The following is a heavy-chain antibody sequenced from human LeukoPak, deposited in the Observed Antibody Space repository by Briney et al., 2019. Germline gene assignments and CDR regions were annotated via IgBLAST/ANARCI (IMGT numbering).Heavy chain of an antibody. Sequence: ASVKVSCKASGYTFINYGISWVRQAPGQGLEWMGWISAYTGNTNYAQKLQGRVTMTRDMSTSTVYMELSSLRSEDTAVYYCAAESYDYGDYWGQGTLVTVSS. V-gene: IGHV1-18*01. D-gene: IGHD2-2*01. CDR3: AAESYDYGDY. CDR2: ISAYTGNT. J-gene: IGHJ4*02. CDR1: GYTFINYG.